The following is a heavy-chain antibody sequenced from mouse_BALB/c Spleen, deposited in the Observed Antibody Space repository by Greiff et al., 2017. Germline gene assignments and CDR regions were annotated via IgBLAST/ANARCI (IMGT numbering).Heavy chain of an antibody. Sequence: EVQLQESGPELVKPGASVKMSCKASGYTFTDYYMDWVKQSHGESFEWIGRVNPYNGGTSYNQKFKGKATLTVDKSSSTAYMELNSLTSEDSAVYYCARGGRDGYYDYAMDYWGQGTSVTVSS. D-gene: IGHD2-3*01. J-gene: IGHJ4*01. CDR2: VNPYNGGT. V-gene: IGHV1-19*01. CDR3: ARGGRDGYYDYAMDY. CDR1: GYTFTDYY.